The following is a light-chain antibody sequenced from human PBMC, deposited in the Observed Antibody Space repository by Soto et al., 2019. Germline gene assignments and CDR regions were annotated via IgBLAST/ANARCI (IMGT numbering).Light chain of an antibody. CDR3: SLFASSNTWV. J-gene: IGLJ3*02. V-gene: IGLV2-8*01. Sequence: QSVLTQPPSASGSPGQSVTISCTGTSSDVGAYNYVSWYQQHAGKAPKLVIYEVTKRPSGVPDRFSGSKSANTASLTVSGPQAEDEADYYCSLFASSNTWVFGGGTKLTVL. CDR2: EVT. CDR1: SSDVGAYNY.